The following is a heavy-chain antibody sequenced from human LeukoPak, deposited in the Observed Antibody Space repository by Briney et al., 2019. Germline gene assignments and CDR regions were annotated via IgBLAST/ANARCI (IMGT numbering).Heavy chain of an antibody. CDR1: RFTFSNYG. CDR2: INSRSSTI. Sequence: GGSLRLSCAASRFTFSNYGVNWVRQAPGKGLEWVSYINSRSSTIYYADSVRGRFTISRDNAKNSLYLQMNSLKAEDTAVYYCARGIIGTYSDDHWGQGTLVTVSS. CDR3: ARGIIGTYSDDH. D-gene: IGHD1-26*01. V-gene: IGHV3-48*01. J-gene: IGHJ4*02.